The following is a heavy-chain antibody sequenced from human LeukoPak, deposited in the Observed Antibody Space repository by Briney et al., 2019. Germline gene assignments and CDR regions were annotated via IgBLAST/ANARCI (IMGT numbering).Heavy chain of an antibody. Sequence: ASVKVSCKASGYTFISYGISWVRQAPGQGLEWMGWISAYNGNTNYAQKLQGRGTMTTDTSTSTAYMELRSLRSDDTAVYYCARFHDFDWPNYYYYYMDVWGKGTTVTISS. CDR1: GYTFISYG. CDR2: ISAYNGNT. J-gene: IGHJ6*03. CDR3: ARFHDFDWPNYYYYYMDV. D-gene: IGHD3-9*01. V-gene: IGHV1-18*01.